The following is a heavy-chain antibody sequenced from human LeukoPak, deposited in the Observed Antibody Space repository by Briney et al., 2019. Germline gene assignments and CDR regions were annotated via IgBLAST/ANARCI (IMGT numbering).Heavy chain of an antibody. CDR3: ARSSGYYYYYYYMDV. D-gene: IGHD3-22*01. CDR1: GGSISSYY. Sequence: SETLSLTCTVSGGSISSYYWSWIRQPPGKGLEWIGYIYYSGSTKYNPSFKSRVTISVDTSKNQFSLKLSSVTAADTAVYYCARSSGYYYYYYYMDVWGKGTTVTVSS. CDR2: IYYSGST. J-gene: IGHJ6*03. V-gene: IGHV4-59*01.